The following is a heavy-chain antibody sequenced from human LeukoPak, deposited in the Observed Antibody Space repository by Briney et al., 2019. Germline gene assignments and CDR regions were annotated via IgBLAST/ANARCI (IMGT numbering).Heavy chain of an antibody. CDR1: GYTFRSFG. J-gene: IGHJ3*02. D-gene: IGHD3-10*01. CDR2: IIPILGIA. CDR3: ATPTLFGEGGAFDI. V-gene: IGHV1-69*04. Sequence: SVKVSCKTSGYTFRSFGVSWVRQAPGQGLEWMGRIIPILGIANYAQKFQGRVTITADKSTSTAYMELSSLRSEDTAVYYCATPTLFGEGGAFDIWGQGTMVTVSS.